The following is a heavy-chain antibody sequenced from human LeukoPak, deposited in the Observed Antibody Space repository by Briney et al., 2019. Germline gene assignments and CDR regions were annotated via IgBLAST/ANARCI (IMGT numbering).Heavy chain of an antibody. CDR3: ARASDPWLQLT. V-gene: IGHV4-4*02. Sequence: SGTLSLTCGVSGGSITSTNYWTWVRQPPGKGLEWIGEVNLQGSTNYNPSLMGRVAISVDMSENHISLQLTSVTAADTAVYYCARASDPWLQLTWGQGTLVTVSS. D-gene: IGHD5-24*01. J-gene: IGHJ5*02. CDR2: VNLQGST. CDR1: GGSITSTNY.